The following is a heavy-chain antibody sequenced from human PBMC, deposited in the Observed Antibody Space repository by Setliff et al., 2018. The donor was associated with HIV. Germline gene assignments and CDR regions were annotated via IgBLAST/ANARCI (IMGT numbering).Heavy chain of an antibody. CDR3: VRGLAAAGGYAMDV. J-gene: IGHJ6*02. CDR1: GFTFSSYA. D-gene: IGHD6-13*01. V-gene: IGHV3-23*01. CDR2: ISGSGGST. Sequence: PGGSLRLSCAASGFTFSSYAMSWVRQAPGKGLEWVSAISGSGGSTYYADSVKGRFTISRDNAKNTLHLQMNSLRAEDTAVYYCVRGLAAAGGYAMDVWGQGTTVTVSS.